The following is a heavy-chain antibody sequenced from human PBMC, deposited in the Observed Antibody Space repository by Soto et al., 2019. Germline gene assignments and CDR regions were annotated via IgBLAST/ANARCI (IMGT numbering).Heavy chain of an antibody. CDR3: ARGPADSRRYGDSPH. CDR1: GGSLSRGGYY. V-gene: IGHV4-31*03. D-gene: IGHD4-17*01. CDR2: IYYSGST. Sequence: PSETLSLTCTVSGGSLSRGGYYWGWVRQHPGKGLEWIGYIYYSGSTYYNPSLKSRVTISVDTSKNQFSLKLSSVTAADTAVYYCARGPADSRRYGDSPHWGQGTLVTVSS. J-gene: IGHJ4*02.